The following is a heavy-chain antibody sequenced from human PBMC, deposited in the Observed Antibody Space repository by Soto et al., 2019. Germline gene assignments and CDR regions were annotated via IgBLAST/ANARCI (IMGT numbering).Heavy chain of an antibody. J-gene: IGHJ4*02. CDR1: GGSISPYY. CDR2: IFYSGTA. V-gene: IGHV4-59*01. D-gene: IGHD4-17*01. Sequence: QVQLQESGPRLVKPSETLSLTCTVSGGSISPYYWSWIRQSPGKGLEWLGYIFYSGTADYNPSLKNRVTLSVDTFKNQFSLELTSVTAADTAVYYCARQPDYSDYGYYFEVWGKGTLVTVSS. CDR3: ARQPDYSDYGYYFEV.